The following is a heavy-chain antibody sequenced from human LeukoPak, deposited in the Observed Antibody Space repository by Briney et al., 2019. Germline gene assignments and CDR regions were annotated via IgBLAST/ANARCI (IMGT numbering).Heavy chain of an antibody. CDR2: IRREASGGTT. V-gene: IGHV3-49*04. D-gene: IGHD1-1*01. Sequence: GSPRLSCRGSGFKFGDYAMTWVRQAPGKGLEWVGFIRREASGGTTEFAASVKGRFTISIDESKSIAYLQMNSLKTEDTGVYYCARGPRLYGNWFDPWGQGTLVTVSS. J-gene: IGHJ5*02. CDR3: ARGPRLYGNWFDP. CDR1: GFKFGDYA.